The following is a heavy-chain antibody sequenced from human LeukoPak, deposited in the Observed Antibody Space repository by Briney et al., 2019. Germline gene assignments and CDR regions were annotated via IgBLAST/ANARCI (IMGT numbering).Heavy chain of an antibody. V-gene: IGHV4-38-2*01. J-gene: IGHJ4*02. CDR2: IYHSGST. CDR1: GYSITSGYY. D-gene: IGHD2-2*01. Sequence: SETLSLTCAVSGYSITSGYYWGWIRQPPGKGLEWIGSIYHSGSTYYNPSLRTRVTMSVDTPKNQFSLKLSSVTAADTAVYYCARLYLRDHCSSTSCYGLYFDYWGQGTLVTVSS. CDR3: ARLYLRDHCSSTSCYGLYFDY.